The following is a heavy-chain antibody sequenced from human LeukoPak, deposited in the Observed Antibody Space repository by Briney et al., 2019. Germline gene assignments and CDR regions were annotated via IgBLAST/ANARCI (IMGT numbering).Heavy chain of an antibody. D-gene: IGHD2-2*01. Sequence: SQTLSLTCAVSGGSISSGGYSWSWIRQPPGKGLEWIGYIYHSGSTYYNPSLKSRVTISVDRSKNQFSLKLSSVTAADTAVYYCARVGVKDVPEWVFSSTIGTTDAFDIWGQGTMVTVSS. CDR3: ARVGVKDVPEWVFSSTIGTTDAFDI. CDR2: IYHSGST. CDR1: GGSISSGGYS. J-gene: IGHJ3*02. V-gene: IGHV4-30-2*01.